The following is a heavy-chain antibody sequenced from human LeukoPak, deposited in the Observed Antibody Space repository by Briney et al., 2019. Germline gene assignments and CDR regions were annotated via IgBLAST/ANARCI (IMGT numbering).Heavy chain of an antibody. D-gene: IGHD5-18*01. CDR2: ISSSSSTI. Sequence: PGGSLRLSCAASGFTFSSYSMNWVRQAPGKGLEWVSYISSSSSTIYYADSVKGRFTISRDNAKNSLYLQMNSLRAEDTAVYYCARWEQLWLQGGSGDYWGQGTLVTVSS. CDR1: GFTFSSYS. V-gene: IGHV3-48*01. CDR3: ARWEQLWLQGGSGDY. J-gene: IGHJ4*02.